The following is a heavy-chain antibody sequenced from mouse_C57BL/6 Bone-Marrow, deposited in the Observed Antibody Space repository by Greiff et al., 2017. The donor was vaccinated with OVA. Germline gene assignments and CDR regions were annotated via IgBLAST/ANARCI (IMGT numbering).Heavy chain of an antibody. CDR1: GFNIKDDY. Sequence: VHVKQSGAELVRPGASVKLSCTASGFNIKDDYMHWVKQRPEQGLEWIGWIDPENGDTEYASKFQGKATITADTSSNTSYLQLSSLTSEDTAVYYCTRYYGSSYWYFDVWGTGTTVTVSS. D-gene: IGHD1-1*01. CDR3: TRYYGSSYWYFDV. CDR2: IDPENGDT. V-gene: IGHV14-4*01. J-gene: IGHJ1*03.